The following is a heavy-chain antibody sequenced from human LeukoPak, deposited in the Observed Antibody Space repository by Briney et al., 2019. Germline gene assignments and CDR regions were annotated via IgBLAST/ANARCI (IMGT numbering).Heavy chain of an antibody. Sequence: GGSLRLSCAASGFTFSNYAMSWVRQAPGKGREWVSAITGGGGNTYYADSVKGRFTISRDNSKTTVFLQMNSLRAEDTAVYYCAKWGDYDVLTAYYVSDYWGQGTLVTVSS. CDR3: AKWGDYDVLTAYYVSDY. CDR1: GFTFSNYA. D-gene: IGHD3-9*01. CDR2: ITGGGGNT. V-gene: IGHV3-23*01. J-gene: IGHJ4*02.